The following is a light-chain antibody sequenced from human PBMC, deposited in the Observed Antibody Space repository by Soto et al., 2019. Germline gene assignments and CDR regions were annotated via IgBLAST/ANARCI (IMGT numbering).Light chain of an antibody. J-gene: IGLJ2*01. Sequence: QLVLTQSPSASASLGTSVTLTCTLSSGHTSYAIAWHQQQPGKGPRYLMRLDSGGRHTKGAGIPDRFSGSSSRAERYLTISNLQSEDAADYYRQTWGAGIQLFGGGTKLTVL. CDR2: LDSGGRH. V-gene: IGLV4-69*01. CDR3: QTWGAGIQL. CDR1: SGHTSYA.